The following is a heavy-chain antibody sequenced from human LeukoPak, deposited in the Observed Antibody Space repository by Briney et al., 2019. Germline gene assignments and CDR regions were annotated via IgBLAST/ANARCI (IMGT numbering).Heavy chain of an antibody. CDR3: ARAGVDSNENYGMDV. D-gene: IGHD1-1*01. Sequence: SETLSLTCAVYGGSFSGYYWSWIRQPPGKGLEWIGEINHSGSTNYNPSLKSRVAISVDTSKNQFSLKLSSVTAADTAVYYCARAGVDSNENYGMDVWGQGTTVTVSS. CDR2: INHSGST. CDR1: GGSFSGYY. J-gene: IGHJ6*02. V-gene: IGHV4-34*01.